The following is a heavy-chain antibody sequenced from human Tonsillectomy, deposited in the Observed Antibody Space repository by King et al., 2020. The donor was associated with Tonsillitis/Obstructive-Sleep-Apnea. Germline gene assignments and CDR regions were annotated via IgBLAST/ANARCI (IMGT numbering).Heavy chain of an antibody. CDR1: GGSISSSSYY. V-gene: IGHV4-39*01. CDR2: IYYSGST. J-gene: IGHJ6*02. CDR3: ARRRILEDYYHYGMDV. D-gene: IGHD3-3*01. Sequence: QLQESGPGLVKPSETLSLTCTVSGGSISSSSYYWGWIRQPPGKGLEWIGSIYYSGSTYYNPSLKSRVTISVDTSKNQFSLKLSSVTAADTAVYYCARRRILEDYYHYGMDVWGQGTTVTVSS.